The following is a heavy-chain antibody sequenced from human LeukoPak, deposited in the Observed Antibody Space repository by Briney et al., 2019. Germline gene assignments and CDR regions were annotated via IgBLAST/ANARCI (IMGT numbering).Heavy chain of an antibody. V-gene: IGHV1-69*13. Sequence: ASVKVSCKASGGTFSSYAISWVRQAPGRGLEWMGGIFPMFGTAKYAQKFQGRVTITADESTSTAYMELRSLRSEDTAVYYCARDSSEFRSLIPHWGRGTLVTVSS. CDR2: IFPMFGTA. D-gene: IGHD2-21*01. CDR3: ARDSSEFRSLIPH. J-gene: IGHJ1*01. CDR1: GGTFSSYA.